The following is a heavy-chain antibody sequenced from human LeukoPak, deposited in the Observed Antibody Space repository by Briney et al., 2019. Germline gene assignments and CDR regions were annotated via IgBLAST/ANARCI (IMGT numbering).Heavy chain of an antibody. CDR2: IGPTGTDR. CDR3: ATETIGRHYDY. J-gene: IGHJ4*02. D-gene: IGHD1-14*01. CDR1: GFTFSSCG. Sequence: SGGSLRLSCAASGFTFSSCGFNWVRQAPGKGLEWVSSIGPTGTDRYYADSFRGRFTISRDNAKNSMYLQMDSLRDEDTAVYYCATETIGRHYDYWGQGTLLTVSS. V-gene: IGHV3-21*01.